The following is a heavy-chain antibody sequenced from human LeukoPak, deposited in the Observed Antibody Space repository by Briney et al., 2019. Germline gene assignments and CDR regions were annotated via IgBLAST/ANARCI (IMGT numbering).Heavy chain of an antibody. CDR2: ISANNGNT. D-gene: IGHD5-12*01. CDR1: GYTFTSYG. J-gene: IGHJ6*03. CDR3: ARAGLPFYYYYMDV. V-gene: IGHV1-18*01. Sequence: ASVKVSCKASGYTFTSYGINWVRQAPGQGLEWMGWISANNGNTNYAQKLQGRVTMTTDTSTSTAYMELRSLRPDDTAVYYCARAGLPFYYYYMDVWGKGTTVTISS.